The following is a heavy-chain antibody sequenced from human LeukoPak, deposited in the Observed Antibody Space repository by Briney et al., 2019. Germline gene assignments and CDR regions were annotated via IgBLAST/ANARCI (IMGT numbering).Heavy chain of an antibody. CDR2: IYHSGST. CDR3: ARDYTADYSNLFDY. D-gene: IGHD4-11*01. V-gene: IGHV4-38-2*02. J-gene: IGHJ4*02. Sequence: SETLSLTCTVSGYSISSGYYWGWIRQPPGKGLEWIGSIYHSGSTYYSPSLKSRVTISVDTSKNQFSLKLSSVTAADTAVYYCARDYTADYSNLFDYWGQGTLVTVSS. CDR1: GYSISSGYY.